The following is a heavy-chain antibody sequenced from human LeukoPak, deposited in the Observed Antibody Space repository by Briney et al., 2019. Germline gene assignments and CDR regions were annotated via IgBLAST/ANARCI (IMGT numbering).Heavy chain of an antibody. CDR3: AKDTSIGRYCTNGVCSPFDY. CDR1: GFTFSSDA. CDR2: IRDPGAIT. J-gene: IGHJ4*02. V-gene: IGHV3-23*01. Sequence: GGSLRLSCAGSGFTFSSDAMSWARYAPGQGLEWGSAIRDPGAITYDAESVKGRFTISRDNSRSTLYLQMNSLRAEDTALYYCAKDTSIGRYCTNGVCSPFDYWGQGTLVTVSS. D-gene: IGHD2-8*01.